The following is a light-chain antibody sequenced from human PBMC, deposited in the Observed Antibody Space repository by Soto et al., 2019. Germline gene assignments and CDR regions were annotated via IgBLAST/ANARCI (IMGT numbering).Light chain of an antibody. CDR1: SGSIASNY. Sequence: NFMLTQPHSVSASPGKTVTISCTRSSGSIASNYVQWYQQRPGSSPTSVIYEDKVRPSGVPDRFSGSIDTSSNSASLTISGLKTEYEADHYSQSYDSSNHVVFGGGTKLTVL. CDR3: QSYDSSNHVV. V-gene: IGLV6-57*01. CDR2: EDK. J-gene: IGLJ2*01.